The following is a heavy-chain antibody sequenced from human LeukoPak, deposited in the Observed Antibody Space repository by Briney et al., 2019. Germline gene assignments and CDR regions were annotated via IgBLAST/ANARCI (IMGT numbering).Heavy chain of an antibody. CDR1: GFTFSSYG. D-gene: IGHD6-13*01. Sequence: GGSLRLSCAASGFTFSSYGMSWVRQAPGKGLEWVSAISGSGGSTYYADSVKGRFTISRDNSKNTLYLQMNSLRAEDTAVYYCAKLDMFSSSWTYYYYYYHMDVWGKGTTVTMSS. CDR3: AKLDMFSSSWTYYYYYYHMDV. CDR2: ISGSGGST. V-gene: IGHV3-23*01. J-gene: IGHJ6*03.